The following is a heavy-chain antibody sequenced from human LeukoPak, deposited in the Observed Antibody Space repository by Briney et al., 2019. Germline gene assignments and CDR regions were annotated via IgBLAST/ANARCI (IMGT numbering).Heavy chain of an antibody. Sequence: GGSLRLSCAASGFTFINFWMSWVRQAPGKGLEWVANIKQDGSEKYDVDSVKGRFTISRDNAKTSLYLQMNSLRAEDTAVYYCAGARPLDYWGQGTLVTVSS. CDR2: IKQDGSEK. V-gene: IGHV3-7*01. J-gene: IGHJ4*02. CDR1: GFTFINFW. CDR3: AGARPLDY.